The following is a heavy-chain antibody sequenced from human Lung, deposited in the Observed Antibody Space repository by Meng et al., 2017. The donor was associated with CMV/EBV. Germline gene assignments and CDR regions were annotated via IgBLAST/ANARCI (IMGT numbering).Heavy chain of an antibody. V-gene: IGHV3-7*01. J-gene: IGHJ3*02. CDR3: VTYYADIVLGPFDI. Sequence: SXATSGFSFSDYWMAWVRQTPGKGLEWVANIKRDGSEKYYVDSVKGRFTVSRDNAKNSLHLQMRTLRAEDTAVYYCVTYYADIVLGPFDIWGQGTXVXVSS. D-gene: IGHD2-15*01. CDR2: IKRDGSEK. CDR1: GFSFSDYW.